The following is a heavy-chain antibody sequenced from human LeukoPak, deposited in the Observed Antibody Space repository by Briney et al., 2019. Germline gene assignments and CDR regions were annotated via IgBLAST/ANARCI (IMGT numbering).Heavy chain of an antibody. V-gene: IGHV3-64D*06. J-gene: IGHJ4*02. Sequence: GGSLRLSCSGSGFTFSTYVMHWVRQAPGKGLEYVSAISSNGDNTYYADSVKGRFTNSRDNSKNTLYLQMSRLRADDTSVYFCVRGTGYWGQGTPVTVSS. CDR3: VRGTGY. CDR1: GFTFSTYV. CDR2: ISSNGDNT.